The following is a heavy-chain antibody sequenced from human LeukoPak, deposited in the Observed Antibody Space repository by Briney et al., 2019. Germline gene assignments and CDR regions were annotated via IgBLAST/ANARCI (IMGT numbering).Heavy chain of an antibody. CDR1: GYTFTSYG. J-gene: IGHJ4*02. CDR2: ISAYNGNT. D-gene: IGHD6-6*01. Sequence: GASVKVSCKASGYTFTSYGISWVRQAPGQGLEWMGWISAYNGNTNYAQKLQGRVTMTTDTSTSTAYMELRSLRSDDTAVYYCARVGEYSSSSIGWYFDCWGQGTLVTVSS. CDR3: ARVGEYSSSSIGWYFDC. V-gene: IGHV1-18*01.